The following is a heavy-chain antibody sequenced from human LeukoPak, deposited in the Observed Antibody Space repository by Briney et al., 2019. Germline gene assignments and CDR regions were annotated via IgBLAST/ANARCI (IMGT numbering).Heavy chain of an antibody. CDR3: ARGPSITMVRGGQWYYYMDV. D-gene: IGHD3-10*01. V-gene: IGHV1-46*01. CDR1: GYTFTSYY. J-gene: IGHJ6*03. Sequence: GASVKVSCKASGYTFTSYYIHWVRQAPGQGLEWMGLINPSGGSTNYAQKFQGRVTMTRDTSTSTVYMELRSLSSEDTAVYYCARGPSITMVRGGQWYYYMDVWGKGTTVTISS. CDR2: INPSGGST.